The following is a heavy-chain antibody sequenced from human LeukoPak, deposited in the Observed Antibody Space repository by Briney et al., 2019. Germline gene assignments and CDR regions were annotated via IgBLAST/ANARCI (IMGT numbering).Heavy chain of an antibody. V-gene: IGHV1-3*01. CDR3: ARHFGHGVVVPAATLPGYFQH. CDR2: MHAGNGDT. J-gene: IGHJ1*01. Sequence: ASVNVSCKASGYAFSNYAIHWVRQAPGQRLEWVGWMHAGNGDTKYSQKFQGRVTFARDTSASTAYMELSSLRSEDTAVYYCARHFGHGVVVPAATLPGYFQHWGQGTLVTVSS. CDR1: GYAFSNYA. D-gene: IGHD2-2*01.